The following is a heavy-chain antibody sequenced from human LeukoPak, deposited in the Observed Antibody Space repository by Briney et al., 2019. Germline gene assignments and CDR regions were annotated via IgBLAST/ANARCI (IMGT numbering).Heavy chain of an antibody. Sequence: GGSLRLSCAASGFTVSSNYMSWVRQAPGKGLEWVSVVYGGGSTYYADSVKGRFTISRDNSKNTLYLQMNSLRAEDTAVYYCATRRLAAAGTGDYWGQGTLVTVSS. CDR2: VYGGGST. CDR1: GFTVSSNY. CDR3: ATRRLAAAGTGDY. J-gene: IGHJ4*02. D-gene: IGHD6-13*01. V-gene: IGHV3-53*01.